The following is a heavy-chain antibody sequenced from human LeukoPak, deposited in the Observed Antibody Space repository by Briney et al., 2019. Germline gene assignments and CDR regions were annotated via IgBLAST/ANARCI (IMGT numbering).Heavy chain of an antibody. CDR1: GFTFSDHA. CDR3: ARETLINVDAFDI. J-gene: IGHJ3*02. V-gene: IGHV3-74*01. D-gene: IGHD3-16*01. Sequence: GGSLRLSCAASGFTFSDHAMNWVRQALGKGLVWVSRINSDGSSTGYADSVKGRFTISRDNAKNTLYLQMNSLRAKETAVYYCARETLINVDAFDIWGQGTMVTVSS. CDR2: INSDGSST.